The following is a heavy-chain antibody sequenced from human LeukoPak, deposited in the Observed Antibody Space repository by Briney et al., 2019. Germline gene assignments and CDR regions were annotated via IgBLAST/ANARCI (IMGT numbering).Heavy chain of an antibody. CDR2: IYPGDSDT. CDR3: ATAVRGGGVFDY. Sequence: GESLQISCKGSGSNFTSYWIGWGRQVPGKGVEGMGIIYPGDSDTRYSPSFQGQVTISADKSISTAYLQWSSLKASDTAMYYCATAVRGGGVFDYWGQGTLVTVSS. J-gene: IGHJ4*02. D-gene: IGHD2-15*01. V-gene: IGHV5-51*01. CDR1: GSNFTSYW.